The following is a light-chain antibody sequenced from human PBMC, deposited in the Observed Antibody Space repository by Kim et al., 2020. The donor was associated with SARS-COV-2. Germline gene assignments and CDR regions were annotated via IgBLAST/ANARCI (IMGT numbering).Light chain of an antibody. V-gene: IGLV3-19*01. CDR3: NSRERSGPVV. J-gene: IGLJ2*01. Sequence: SSELTQDPAVSVALGQTVRITCQGDSLRSYYASWYQQKPGQAPVLVIYGKNNRPSGIPDRFSGSSSGNTASLTITGAQAEDEADYYCNSRERSGPVVFGG. CDR1: SLRSYY. CDR2: GKN.